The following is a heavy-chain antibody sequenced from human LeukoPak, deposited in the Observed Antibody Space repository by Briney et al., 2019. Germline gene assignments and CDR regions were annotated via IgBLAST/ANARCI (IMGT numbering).Heavy chain of an antibody. V-gene: IGHV1-2*02. Sequence: ASVKVSCKASGYTFTGYYMHWVRQAAGQGLEWMGWINPNSGGTNYAQKFQGRVTMTRDTSISTAYMELSRLRSDDTALYYCARERREYSYGSFIGDYWGQGTLVTVSS. CDR3: ARERREYSYGSFIGDY. J-gene: IGHJ4*02. D-gene: IGHD5-18*01. CDR2: INPNSGGT. CDR1: GYTFTGYY.